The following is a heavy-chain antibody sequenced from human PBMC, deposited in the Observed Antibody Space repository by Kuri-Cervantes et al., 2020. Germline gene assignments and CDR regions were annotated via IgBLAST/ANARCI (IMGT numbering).Heavy chain of an antibody. CDR1: GFTFSSYS. V-gene: IGHV3-21*01. Sequence: LSLTCAASGFTFSSYSMNWVRQAPGKGLEWVSSISSSSSYIYYADSVKGRFTISRDNAKNSLYLQMNSLRAEDTAVYYCSREQVAGNPNDAFDIWAKGQWSPSPQ. CDR2: ISSSSSYI. J-gene: IGHJ3*02. CDR3: SREQVAGNPNDAFDI. D-gene: IGHD6-19*01.